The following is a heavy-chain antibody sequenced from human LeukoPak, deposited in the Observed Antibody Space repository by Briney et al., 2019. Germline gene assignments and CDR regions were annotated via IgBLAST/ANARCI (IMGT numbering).Heavy chain of an antibody. J-gene: IGHJ1*01. CDR1: GFTFSSYG. CDR3: AKEDVVVITIRYFQH. D-gene: IGHD3-22*01. V-gene: IGHV3-30*18. CDR2: ISYDGSNK. Sequence: QPGRSLRLSCAASGFTFSSYGMHWIRQAPGKGLEWVAVISYDGSNKYYADSVKGRFTISRDNSKNTLYLQMNSLRTEDTAIYYCAKEDVVVITIRYFQHWGQGTLVTVSS.